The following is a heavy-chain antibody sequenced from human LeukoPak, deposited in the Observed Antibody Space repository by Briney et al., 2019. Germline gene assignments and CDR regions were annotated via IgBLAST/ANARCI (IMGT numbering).Heavy chain of an antibody. CDR2: IRQDGSAK. CDR1: GFTFSAYW. D-gene: IGHD1-26*01. J-gene: IGHJ4*02. CDR3: AKESKSSGSYKTFDY. Sequence: GGSLRLSCAVSGFTFSAYWMSWVRQAPGKGLEWVANIRQDGSAKFYVDSVRGRFTISRDNSKNTLYLQMNSLRAEDTAVYYCAKESKSSGSYKTFDYWGQGTLVTVSS. V-gene: IGHV3-7*03.